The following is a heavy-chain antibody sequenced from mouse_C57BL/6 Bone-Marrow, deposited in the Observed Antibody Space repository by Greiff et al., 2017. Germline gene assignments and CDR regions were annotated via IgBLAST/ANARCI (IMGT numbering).Heavy chain of an antibody. Sequence: VQLVESGAELVRPGTSVKMSCKASGYTFTNYWIGWAKQRPGHGLEWIGDIYPGGGYPNYNEKFKGKATLTADKSSSTAYMQFSSLTSEDSAIYYCARTFYYGYDAGFAYWGQGTLVTVSA. V-gene: IGHV1-63*01. CDR2: IYPGGGYP. CDR1: GYTFTNYW. J-gene: IGHJ3*01. D-gene: IGHD2-2*01. CDR3: ARTFYYGYDAGFAY.